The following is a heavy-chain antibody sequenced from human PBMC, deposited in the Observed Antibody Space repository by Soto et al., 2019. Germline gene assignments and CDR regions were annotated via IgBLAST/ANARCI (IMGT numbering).Heavy chain of an antibody. CDR2: IYYSGST. D-gene: IGHD3-3*01. V-gene: IGHV4-39*01. Sequence: SETLSLTCTVSGGSISSSSYYWGWIRQPPGKGLEWIGSIYYSGSTYYNPSHKSRVTISVDTSKNQFSLKLSSVTAADTAVYYCARQGGSIVRITIFGVVMGMDVWGQGTTVTVSS. J-gene: IGHJ6*02. CDR1: GGSISSSSYY. CDR3: ARQGGSIVRITIFGVVMGMDV.